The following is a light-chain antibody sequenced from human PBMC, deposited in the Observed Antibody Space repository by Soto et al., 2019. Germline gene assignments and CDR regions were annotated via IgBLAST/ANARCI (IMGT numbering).Light chain of an antibody. V-gene: IGKV3D-11*02. Sequence: EIVLTQSPVTLSLSPGERATLSCRASQSVRTYSAWYQVKPGQAPRLVIYDASSRVSGVPARFSGSGSGTDFTLTISSLEPDDFAAYYCQQRNMWHPITFGQGTRLEIK. CDR3: QQRNMWHPIT. J-gene: IGKJ5*01. CDR2: DAS. CDR1: QSVRTY.